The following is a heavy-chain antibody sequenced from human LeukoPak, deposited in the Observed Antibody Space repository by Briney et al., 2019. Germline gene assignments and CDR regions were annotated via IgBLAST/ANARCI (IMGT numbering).Heavy chain of an antibody. CDR3: AKRHGSGIKYFEY. D-gene: IGHD3-10*01. Sequence: GGSPRLSCAASGFTFSSYDMSWVRQAPGKGLEWVSTITSGGTTYYADSVKGRFTISRDNSKNTLYLQMNSLRAEDTAIYYCAKRHGSGIKYFEYWGQGTLVTVSS. CDR2: ITSGGTT. V-gene: IGHV3-23*01. CDR1: GFTFSSYD. J-gene: IGHJ4*02.